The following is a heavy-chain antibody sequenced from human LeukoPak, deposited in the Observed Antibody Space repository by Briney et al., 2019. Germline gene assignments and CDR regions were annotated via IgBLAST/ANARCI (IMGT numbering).Heavy chain of an antibody. Sequence: PSETLSLTCDVSSGSISRTNWWSWVRQSPGQGLEWIGEISLSGHTNYNPSLQSRVTMSLDESKNQVSLDLASVTDADTAVYYCSRESGAFSPFGYWGQGTLVTVHS. D-gene: IGHD1-26*01. V-gene: IGHV4-4*02. CDR1: SGSISRTNW. CDR3: SRESGAFSPFGY. CDR2: ISLSGHT. J-gene: IGHJ4*02.